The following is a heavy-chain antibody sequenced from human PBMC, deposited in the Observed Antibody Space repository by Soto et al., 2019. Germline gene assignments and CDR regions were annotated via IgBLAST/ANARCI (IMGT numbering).Heavy chain of an antibody. CDR3: ARLRSDWPDACGL. Sequence: QVQLVQSGADVKKPGSSVKVSCKPSGGSFGSSAISWVRQAPAQGLEWMGEIIPVFDNANYAQNFQGRLTSTADYPTGTLFMHLSSLGAEDTAVYFCARLRSDWPDACGLWGLGTVVTVSS. J-gene: IGHJ3*01. CDR2: IIPVFDNA. D-gene: IGHD2-21*01. V-gene: IGHV1-69*01. CDR1: GGSFGSSA.